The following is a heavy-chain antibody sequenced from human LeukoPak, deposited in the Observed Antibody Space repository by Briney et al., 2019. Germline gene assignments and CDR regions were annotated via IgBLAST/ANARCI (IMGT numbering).Heavy chain of an antibody. V-gene: IGHV3-9*01. J-gene: IGHJ4*02. CDR2: ISWNSGSI. CDR1: GFTFDDYA. CDR3: AKGTYYYDSSGLFDS. Sequence: GGSLRLSCAASGFTFDDYAMHWVRQAPGKGLEWVSGISWNSGSIGYADSVKGRFTISRDNAKNSLYLQMNSLRAEDTALYYCAKGTYYYDSSGLFDSWGQGTLVTVSS. D-gene: IGHD3-22*01.